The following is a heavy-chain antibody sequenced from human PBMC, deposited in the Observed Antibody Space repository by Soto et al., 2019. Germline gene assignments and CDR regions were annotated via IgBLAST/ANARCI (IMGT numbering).Heavy chain of an antibody. CDR3: ARDTYSRYDFGL. Sequence: SETLSLTCSVSGASVAGGSYYWSWFRQPPGKGLEWIGYIPSRGRPFYNPSLTSRGTISADTSKNQLSLQLTSVTAADTAVYYCARDTYSRYDFGLWGQGTMVTVSS. J-gene: IGHJ4*02. V-gene: IGHV4-30-4*01. CDR2: IPSRGRP. CDR1: GASVAGGSYY. D-gene: IGHD5-12*01.